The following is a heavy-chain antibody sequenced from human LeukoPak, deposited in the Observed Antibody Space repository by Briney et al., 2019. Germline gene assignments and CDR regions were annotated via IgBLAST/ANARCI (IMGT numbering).Heavy chain of an antibody. Sequence: SETLSLTXAVSGYSISSGYYWDWIRAPPGKGLERIGVINHSGNTDYNPSLKSRVTISVDTCKNQFSLRLSSVTAADTAVYYCAREPIIAAAGSHFDYWGQGTLVTVSS. CDR1: GYSISSGYY. V-gene: IGHV4-38-2*02. D-gene: IGHD6-13*01. CDR3: AREPIIAAAGSHFDY. CDR2: INHSGNT. J-gene: IGHJ4*02.